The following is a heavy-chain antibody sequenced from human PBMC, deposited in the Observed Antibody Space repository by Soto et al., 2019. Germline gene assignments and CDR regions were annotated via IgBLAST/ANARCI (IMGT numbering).Heavy chain of an antibody. CDR2: ISGSGGST. CDR3: AKEGRITMIVVVITTYYFDY. Sequence: PGGSLRLSCAASGFTFSSYAMSWVRQAPGKGLEWVSAISGSGGSTYYADSVKGRFTISRDNSKNTLYLQMNSLRAEDTAVYYCAKEGRITMIVVVITTYYFDYWGQGTLVTVSS. CDR1: GFTFSSYA. J-gene: IGHJ4*02. D-gene: IGHD3-22*01. V-gene: IGHV3-23*01.